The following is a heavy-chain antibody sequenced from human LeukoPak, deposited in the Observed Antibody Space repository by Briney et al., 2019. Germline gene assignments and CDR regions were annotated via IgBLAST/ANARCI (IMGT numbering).Heavy chain of an antibody. CDR3: ARARGSGSWSLYGMDV. Sequence: SETLSLTCAVYGGSFSSYYWSWIRQPPGKGLEWIGEINHSGSTNYNPSLKSRVTISVDTSKNQFSLKLSSVTAADTAVYYCARARGSGSWSLYGMDVWGQGTTVTVSS. CDR2: INHSGST. J-gene: IGHJ6*02. CDR1: GGSFSSYY. V-gene: IGHV4-34*01. D-gene: IGHD3-10*01.